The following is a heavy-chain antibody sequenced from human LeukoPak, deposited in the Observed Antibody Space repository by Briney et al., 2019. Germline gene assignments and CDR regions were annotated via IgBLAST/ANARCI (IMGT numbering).Heavy chain of an antibody. D-gene: IGHD6-19*01. Sequence: GGSLRLSCAASGFSYSSYGMHWVRQAPGKGLEWVAVISHDGNDNYYADSVKGRFTISRDNSKNTVYLEMHSLRAEDTAVYYCARGRGSGWYDAFDIWGQGTMVTVSS. CDR3: ARGRGSGWYDAFDI. V-gene: IGHV3-30*03. CDR1: GFSYSSYG. J-gene: IGHJ3*02. CDR2: ISHDGNDN.